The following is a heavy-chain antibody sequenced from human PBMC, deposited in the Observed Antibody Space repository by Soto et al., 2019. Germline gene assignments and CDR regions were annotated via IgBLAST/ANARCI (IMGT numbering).Heavy chain of an antibody. CDR2: IIPNFGTA. D-gene: IGHD4-17*01. Sequence: QVQLVQSGAVVKKPGSSVKVSCKDSGGNFSSYAISWVRQAPGQGLEWMGGIIPNFGTANYAKKFQGRVRITADESSRTSYTELRSLRSAATAVYYCAREERATVSTTFYYWGQRTLVTFCS. J-gene: IGHJ4*02. V-gene: IGHV1-69*12. CDR1: GGNFSSYA. CDR3: AREERATVSTTFYY.